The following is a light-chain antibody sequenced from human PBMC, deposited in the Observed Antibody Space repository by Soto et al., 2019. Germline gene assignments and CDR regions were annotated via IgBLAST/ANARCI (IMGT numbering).Light chain of an antibody. V-gene: IGKV3-15*01. J-gene: IGKJ5*01. CDR1: QSVASN. Sequence: EIVMTQSPATLSVSPGESVTLSCRASQSVASNLAWYQQRPGQAPSLLIFGASTRAPGIPGRFSGSGPGTDFTLTISSLQSEDFAVYHCQHYNNWPITFGQGTRLEIK. CDR2: GAS. CDR3: QHYNNWPIT.